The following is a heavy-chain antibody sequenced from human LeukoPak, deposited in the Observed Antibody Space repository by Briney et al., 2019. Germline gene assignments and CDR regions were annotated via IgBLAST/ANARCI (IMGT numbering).Heavy chain of an antibody. J-gene: IGHJ4*02. CDR3: ARMGLLYSSSAEAFEY. CDR1: GLIFSSYS. D-gene: IGHD6-6*01. V-gene: IGHV3-21*01. CDR2: ISGSSSYM. Sequence: PGGSLRLSCAASGLIFSSYSMNWARQAPGKGLEWVSSISGSSSYMYYADSVKGRFTISRDNAKNSLYLQMDSLRAEDTAVYYCARMGLLYSSSAEAFEYWGQGTLVTVSS.